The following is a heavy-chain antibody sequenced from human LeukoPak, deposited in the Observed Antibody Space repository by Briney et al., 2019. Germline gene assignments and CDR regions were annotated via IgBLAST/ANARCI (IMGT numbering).Heavy chain of an antibody. D-gene: IGHD6-19*01. J-gene: IGHJ4*02. Sequence: SETLSLTCTVSGGSISSSCYCWVWIRPPQGQGLVWLGSIYFSWSTCYNPPLKSRVTLTVDTYKDQFSLTLSSETATDTAVYYCERQRDYCDGWYDYWGRGNLVTVSS. CDR2: IYFSWST. V-gene: IGHV4-39*01. CDR3: ERQRDYCDGWYDY. CDR1: GGSISSSCYC.